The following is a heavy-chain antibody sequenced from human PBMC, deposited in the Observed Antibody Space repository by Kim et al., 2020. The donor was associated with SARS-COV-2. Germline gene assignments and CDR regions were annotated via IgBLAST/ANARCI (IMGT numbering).Heavy chain of an antibody. D-gene: IGHD1-26*01. CDR1: GGTFSSYA. Sequence: SVKVSCKASGGTFSSYAISWVRQAPGQGLEWMGGIIPIFGTANYAQKFQGRVTITADESTSTAYMELSSLRSEDTAVYYCARHRGDSVWFDPWGQGTLVTVSS. J-gene: IGHJ5*02. V-gene: IGHV1-69*13. CDR2: IIPIFGTA. CDR3: ARHRGDSVWFDP.